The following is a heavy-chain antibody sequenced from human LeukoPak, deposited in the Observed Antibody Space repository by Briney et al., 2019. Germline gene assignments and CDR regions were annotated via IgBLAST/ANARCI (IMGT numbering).Heavy chain of an antibody. CDR3: AGGSSGDRAPDAFDI. Sequence: PGGSLRLSCAASGFTFSSYAMSWVRQAPGKGLEWVSAISGSGGSTYYADSVKGRFTISRDNSKNTLYLQMNSLRAEDTAVYYCAGGSSGDRAPDAFDIWGQGTMVTVSS. V-gene: IGHV3-23*01. J-gene: IGHJ3*02. CDR1: GFTFSSYA. D-gene: IGHD3-22*01. CDR2: ISGSGGST.